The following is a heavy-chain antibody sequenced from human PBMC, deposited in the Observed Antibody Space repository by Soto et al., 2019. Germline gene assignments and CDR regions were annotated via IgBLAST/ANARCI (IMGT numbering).Heavy chain of an antibody. D-gene: IGHD2-15*01. CDR1: GFTFSSYW. V-gene: IGHV3-74*01. J-gene: IGHJ4*02. CDR2: INSDGSST. Sequence: GGSLRLSCAASGFTFSSYWMHWVRQAPGKGLVWVSRINSDGSSTSYADSVKGRFTISXXXXXXTXYXQXNXLRAXDTAVYYCARDRTRSGFDYWGQGTLVTVSS. CDR3: ARDRTRSGFDY.